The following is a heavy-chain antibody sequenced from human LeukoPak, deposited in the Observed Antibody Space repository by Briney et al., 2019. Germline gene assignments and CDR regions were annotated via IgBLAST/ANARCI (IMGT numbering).Heavy chain of an antibody. Sequence: GASVKVSCKASGGTFSSYAISWVRQAPGQGLEWMGGIIPIFGTANYAQKFQGRVTITADESTSTAYMELSSLRSEDTAVYYCARDREDTAGENYFDYWGQGTLVTVSS. J-gene: IGHJ4*02. CDR3: ARDREDTAGENYFDY. D-gene: IGHD5-18*01. CDR1: GGTFSSYA. CDR2: IIPIFGTA. V-gene: IGHV1-69*13.